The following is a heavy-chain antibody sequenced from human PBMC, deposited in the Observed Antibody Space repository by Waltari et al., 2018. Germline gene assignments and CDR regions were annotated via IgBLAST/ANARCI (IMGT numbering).Heavy chain of an antibody. D-gene: IGHD1-26*01. Sequence: EVQLVASGGGLVQPGGSLRLSCAASGFTFSSYWMSCVRQAPGKGLEWVANIKQDGSEKYYVDSVKGRFTIARDNAKNSLYLQMNSLRAEDTAVYYCAREVSYSGSSVDYWGQGTLVTVSS. V-gene: IGHV3-7*01. CDR3: AREVSYSGSSVDY. J-gene: IGHJ4*02. CDR1: GFTFSSYW. CDR2: IKQDGSEK.